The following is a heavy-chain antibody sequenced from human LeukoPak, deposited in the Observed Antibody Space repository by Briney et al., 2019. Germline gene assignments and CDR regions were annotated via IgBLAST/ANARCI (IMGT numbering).Heavy chain of an antibody. D-gene: IGHD2-2*02. J-gene: IGHJ1*01. CDR1: GFTFSSYA. CDR2: ISSSSSYI. CDR3: AKDEGYCSSTSCYTGRYFQH. Sequence: GRSLRLSCAASGFTFSSYAMSWVRQAPGKGLEWVSSISSSSSYIYYADSVKGRFTISRDNSKNTLYLQMNSLRAEDTAVYYCAKDEGYCSSTSCYTGRYFQHWGQGTLVTVSS. V-gene: IGHV3-23*01.